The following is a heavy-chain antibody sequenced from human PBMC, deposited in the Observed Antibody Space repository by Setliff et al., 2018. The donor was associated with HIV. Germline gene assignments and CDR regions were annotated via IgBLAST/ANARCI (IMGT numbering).Heavy chain of an antibody. V-gene: IGHV3-33*01. CDR1: GFGFSGYA. CDR2: IWDDGSNK. Sequence: GGSLRLSCATSGFGFSGYAMHWVRQAPGKGLEWVAVIWDDGSNKYYADSVKGRFTIFRDNSKNTLYLQMNSLRAEDTAVYYCARDRVELFWDGELNYMDVWGKGTTVTVSS. J-gene: IGHJ6*03. CDR3: ARDRVELFWDGELNYMDV. D-gene: IGHD3-10*01.